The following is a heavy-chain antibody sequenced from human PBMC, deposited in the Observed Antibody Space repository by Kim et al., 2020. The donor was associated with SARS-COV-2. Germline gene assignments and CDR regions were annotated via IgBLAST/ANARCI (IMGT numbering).Heavy chain of an antibody. V-gene: IGHV1-3*01. CDR3: LGGYYFDY. CDR1: GYTFTRDS. Sequence: ASVKVYCKTSGYTFTRDSIHWVRQAPGQGLEWMGAIDCGDGYTKYSEKFQGRVTFTRDTSASTAYMELSGLRCEDSAVFYCLGGYYFDYWGQGTPVTVSS. J-gene: IGHJ4*02. CDR2: IDCGDGYT. D-gene: IGHD2-15*01.